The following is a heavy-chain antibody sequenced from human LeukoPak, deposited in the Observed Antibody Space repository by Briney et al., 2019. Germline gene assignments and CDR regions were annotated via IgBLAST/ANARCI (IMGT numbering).Heavy chain of an antibody. CDR1: GFTLSSYE. Sequence: QTGGSLRLSCIASGFTLSSYEMSWIRQAPGKGLEWVSAISGSGGSTYYADSVKGRFTISRDNSKNTLYLQMNSLRAEDTAVYYCAKDHTRGIVVVPAAPIDYWGQGTLVTVSS. D-gene: IGHD2-2*01. J-gene: IGHJ4*02. CDR2: ISGSGGST. CDR3: AKDHTRGIVVVPAAPIDY. V-gene: IGHV3-23*01.